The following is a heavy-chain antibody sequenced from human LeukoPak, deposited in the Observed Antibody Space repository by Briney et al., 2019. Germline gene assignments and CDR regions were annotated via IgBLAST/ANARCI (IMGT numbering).Heavy chain of an antibody. CDR2: IKSKTDGGTT. D-gene: IGHD6-19*01. J-gene: IGHJ4*02. CDR3: TTRIPVAAPWDY. Sequence: PGGSLRLSCAASGFTFSNAWMSWVRQAPGKGPEWVGRIKSKTDGGTTDYAAPVKGRFTISRDDSKNTLYLQMNSLKTEDTAVYYCTTRIPVAAPWDYWGQGTLVTVSS. V-gene: IGHV3-15*01. CDR1: GFTFSNAW.